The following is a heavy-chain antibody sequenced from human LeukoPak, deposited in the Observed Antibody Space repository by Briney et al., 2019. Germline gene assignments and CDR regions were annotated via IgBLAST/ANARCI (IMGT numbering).Heavy chain of an antibody. V-gene: IGHV4-34*01. J-gene: IGHJ6*03. CDR2: INHSGST. CDR3: ARSGYYYYYMDV. CDR1: GGSFSGYY. Sequence: PSETLSLTCAVYGGSFSGYYWSWIRQPPGKGLEWIGEINHSGSTNYNPSLKSRVTISVDTSKNQSSLKLSSVTAADTAVYYCARSGYYYYYMDVWGKGNTVTVSS.